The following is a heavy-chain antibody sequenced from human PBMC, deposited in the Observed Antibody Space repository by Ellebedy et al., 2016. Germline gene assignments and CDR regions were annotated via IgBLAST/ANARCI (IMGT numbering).Heavy chain of an antibody. Sequence: SETLSLXXAVYGGSFSGYYWSWIRQPPGKGLEWIGEINHSGSTNYNPSLKSRVTISVDTSKNQFSLKLSSVTAADTAVYYCARGPVIGGRAQGGWFDPWGQGTLVTVSS. V-gene: IGHV4-34*01. CDR3: ARGPVIGGRAQGGWFDP. CDR2: INHSGST. D-gene: IGHD2/OR15-2a*01. J-gene: IGHJ5*02. CDR1: GGSFSGYY.